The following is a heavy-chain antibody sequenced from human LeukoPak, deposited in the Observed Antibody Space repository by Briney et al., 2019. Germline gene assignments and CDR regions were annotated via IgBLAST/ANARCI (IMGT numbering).Heavy chain of an antibody. Sequence: GGSLRLSCVASGFTFSSYAMSWVRQAPGKGLEWVSAISGSGGSTYYADSVKGRFTISRDNSKNTLYLQMNSLRAEDTAVYYCANNPPEARSFDYWGQGTLVTVSS. CDR2: ISGSGGST. V-gene: IGHV3-23*01. CDR1: GFTFSSYA. D-gene: IGHD1-14*01. J-gene: IGHJ4*02. CDR3: ANNPPEARSFDY.